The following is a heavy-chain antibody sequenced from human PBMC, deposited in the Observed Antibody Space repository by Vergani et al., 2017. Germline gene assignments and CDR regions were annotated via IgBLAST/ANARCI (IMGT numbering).Heavy chain of an antibody. Sequence: EVQLVESGEGLVQPGRSLRLSCTASGFTFGDYAMSWFRQAPGKGLEWVGFIRSKAYGGTTEYAASVKGRFTISRDDSKSIAYLQMNSLKTEDTAVYYCTRGSGDDFWSGYYIPWFDPWGQGTLVTVSS. V-gene: IGHV3-49*03. CDR1: GFTFGDYA. CDR2: IRSKAYGGTT. D-gene: IGHD3-3*01. J-gene: IGHJ5*02. CDR3: TRGSGDDFWSGYYIPWFDP.